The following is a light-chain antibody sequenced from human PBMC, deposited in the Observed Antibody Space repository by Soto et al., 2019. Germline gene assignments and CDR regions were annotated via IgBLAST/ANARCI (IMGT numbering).Light chain of an antibody. CDR2: GAS. Sequence: DIQMTQSPSSLSASVGDRVTITCRASQSISSFLNWHQHKPGKAPKVLIYGASSLQSGVTSRFSGSGSGTDFALTISILQPEDFANYYCQKSYSTPITFGQATRLDIK. CDR1: QSISSF. J-gene: IGKJ5*01. CDR3: QKSYSTPIT. V-gene: IGKV1-39*01.